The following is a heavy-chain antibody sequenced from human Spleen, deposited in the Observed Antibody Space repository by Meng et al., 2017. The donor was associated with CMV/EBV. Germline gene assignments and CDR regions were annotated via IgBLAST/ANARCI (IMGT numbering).Heavy chain of an antibody. Sequence: GESLKISCAASGFTFSSYAMHWVRQAPGKGLEWVAVISNDASNKHYADSVKGRFTMSRDNSKNTLYLQMNSLRVEDTAVYYCTADTHCSVTSCFGPNYYYGLDVWGQGTTVTVSS. J-gene: IGHJ6*02. V-gene: IGHV3-30*04. D-gene: IGHD2-2*01. CDR2: ISNDASNK. CDR1: GFTFSSYA. CDR3: TADTHCSVTSCFGPNYYYGLDV.